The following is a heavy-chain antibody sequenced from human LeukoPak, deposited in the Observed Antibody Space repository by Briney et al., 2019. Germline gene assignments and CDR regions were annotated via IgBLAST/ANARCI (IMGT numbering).Heavy chain of an antibody. D-gene: IGHD2/OR15-2a*01. CDR2: ISGSGGST. J-gene: IGHJ4*02. CDR3: AKDLSGVFDY. V-gene: IGHV3-23*01. Sequence: GGSLRLSCAASGFPFSSHGMSWVRQAPGKGLEWVSAISGSGGSTYYADSVKGRFTISRDNSKNTLYLQMNSLRAEDTAVYYCAKDLSGVFDYWGQGTLVTVSS. CDR1: GFPFSSHG.